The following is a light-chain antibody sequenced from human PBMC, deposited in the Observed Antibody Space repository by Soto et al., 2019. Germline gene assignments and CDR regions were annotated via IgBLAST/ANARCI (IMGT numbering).Light chain of an antibody. CDR1: QYLSDSF. CDR2: GVS. J-gene: IGKJ1*01. Sequence: EIVLTQSPRTLSLSPGERATLACRASQYLSDSFIDWYQQKPGQTPRLLIYGVSNRATGFPDRFRGSGSGTDFTLTISHLEPADFAVYYCHQYRSSPQTFGQWTKVEMK. V-gene: IGKV3-20*01. CDR3: HQYRSSPQT.